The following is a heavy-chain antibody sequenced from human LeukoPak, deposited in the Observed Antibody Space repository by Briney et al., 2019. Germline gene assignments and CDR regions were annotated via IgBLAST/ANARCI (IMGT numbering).Heavy chain of an antibody. CDR3: ARLPYIVVVPAAWETPRTERPPHDAFDI. CDR1: GGSISSSSYY. D-gene: IGHD2-2*01. CDR2: IYYSGST. J-gene: IGHJ3*02. V-gene: IGHV4-39*01. Sequence: PSETLSLTCTVSGGSISSSSYYWGWIRQPPGKGLEWIGSIYYSGSTYYHPSLKSRVTISVDTSKNQFSLKLSSATAADTAVYYCARLPYIVVVPAAWETPRTERPPHDAFDIWGQGTMVTVSS.